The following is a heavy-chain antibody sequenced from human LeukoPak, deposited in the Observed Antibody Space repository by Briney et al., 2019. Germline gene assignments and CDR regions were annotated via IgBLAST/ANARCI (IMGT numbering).Heavy chain of an antibody. CDR3: ARGANYDILTGYYKRENNWFDP. V-gene: IGHV4-34*01. J-gene: IGHJ5*02. CDR2: INHSGST. D-gene: IGHD3-9*01. Sequence: SWIRQPXGKGLEWIGEINHSGSTNYNPSLKSRVTISVDTSKNQFSLKLSSVTAADTAVYYCARGANYDILTGYYKRENNWFDPWGQGTLVTVSS.